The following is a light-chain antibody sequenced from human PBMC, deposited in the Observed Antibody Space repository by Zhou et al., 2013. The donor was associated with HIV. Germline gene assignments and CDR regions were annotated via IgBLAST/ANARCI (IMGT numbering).Light chain of an antibody. Sequence: EIVMTQSPATLSVSPGERATVSCRASQSVSSNLAWYQQKPGQAPRLLIYETSTRATGIPDRFSGSGSGTEFTLTISSMQSEDFAIYHCQQYGSSPITFGQGHDW. CDR1: QSVSSN. CDR2: ETS. CDR3: QQYGSSPIT. V-gene: IGKV3-15*01. J-gene: IGKJ5*01.